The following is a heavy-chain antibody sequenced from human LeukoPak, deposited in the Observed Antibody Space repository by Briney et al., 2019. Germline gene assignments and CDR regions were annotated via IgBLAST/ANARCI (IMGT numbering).Heavy chain of an antibody. CDR3: ARAVGVTAIHNAFDI. CDR1: GFTVSSNY. D-gene: IGHD2-21*02. CDR2: IYSGGGT. V-gene: IGHV3-66*02. Sequence: PGGSPRLSCAASGFTVSSNYMSWVRQAPGKGLEWVSVIYSGGGTDYADSVKGRFTISRDNSKNTLYLQMNSLRAEDTAVYYCARAVGVTAIHNAFDIWGQGTMVTVSS. J-gene: IGHJ3*02.